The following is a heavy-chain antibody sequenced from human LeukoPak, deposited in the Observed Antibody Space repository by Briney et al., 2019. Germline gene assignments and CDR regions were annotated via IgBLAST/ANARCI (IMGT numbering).Heavy chain of an antibody. V-gene: IGHV3-23*01. J-gene: IGHJ5*02. CDR3: ARGVGSGSSNWFDP. CDR2: IGGGGGTA. Sequence: PGGSLRLSCAASGFPFSSYAMSWVGQAPGKGLEWVSGIGGGGGTADYADSVKGRFTISRDNSKNTLDLQMNSLRAEDTAVYYCARGVGSGSSNWFDPWGQGTLVTVSS. CDR1: GFPFSSYA. D-gene: IGHD3-10*01.